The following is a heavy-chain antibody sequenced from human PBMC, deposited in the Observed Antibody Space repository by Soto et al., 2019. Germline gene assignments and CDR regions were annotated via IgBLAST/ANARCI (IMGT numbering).Heavy chain of an antibody. Sequence: ASVKVSCKASGYAFSSHGITWVRQAPGQGLEWMGWISTYNGNTNYAQKFQGRVTMTTDTSTTTAYMELRSLTSDDTAVYYCARGLGLPAAINFLPSYYTMDVWGQGTTVTVSS. D-gene: IGHD2-2*01. CDR1: GYAFSSHG. CDR3: ARGLGLPAAINFLPSYYTMDV. J-gene: IGHJ6*02. CDR2: ISTYNGNT. V-gene: IGHV1-18*01.